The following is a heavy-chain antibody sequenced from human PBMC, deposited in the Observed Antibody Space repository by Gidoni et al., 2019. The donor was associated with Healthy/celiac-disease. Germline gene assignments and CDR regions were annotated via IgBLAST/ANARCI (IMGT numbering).Heavy chain of an antibody. J-gene: IGHJ4*02. D-gene: IGHD3-10*01. CDR2: ISSSSSTI. CDR1: GFTFSSYS. Sequence: EVQLVESGGGLVQPGGSLRLSCAASGFTFSSYSLNWVREAPGKGLECVSYISSSSSTIYYADSVKGRFTISRDNAKNSLYLQMNSLRDEDTAVYYCARGTPNYYGSGSYYMGLKNFDYWGQGTLVTVSS. CDR3: ARGTPNYYGSGSYYMGLKNFDY. V-gene: IGHV3-48*02.